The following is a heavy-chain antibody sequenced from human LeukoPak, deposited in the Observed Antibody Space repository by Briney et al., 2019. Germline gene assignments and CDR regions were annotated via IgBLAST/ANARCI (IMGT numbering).Heavy chain of an antibody. CDR3: ARELHVERDDY. D-gene: IGHD1-1*01. J-gene: IGHJ4*02. Sequence: GATLKVSCRASGLVFTSYGLTWVRHAPGQGLEWMAWISANDGKTHYSEKHQGRVTMSTDTVTSTAYMELRSLRSDDTAVYYCARELHVERDDYWGQGTLVTVSS. CDR1: GLVFTSYG. CDR2: ISANDGKT. V-gene: IGHV1-18*01.